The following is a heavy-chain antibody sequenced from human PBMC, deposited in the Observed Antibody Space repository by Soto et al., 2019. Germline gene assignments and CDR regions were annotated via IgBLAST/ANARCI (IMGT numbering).Heavy chain of an antibody. CDR3: AREGALGAFDI. CDR2: IIPIFGTA. J-gene: IGHJ3*02. Sequence: ASVKVSCKASGGTFSSYAISWVRQAPGQGLEWMGGIIPIFGTANYAQKFQGRVTITADESTSTAYTELSSLRSEDTAVYYCAREGALGAFDIWGQGTMVTVSS. CDR1: GGTFSSYA. V-gene: IGHV1-69*13. D-gene: IGHD1-26*01.